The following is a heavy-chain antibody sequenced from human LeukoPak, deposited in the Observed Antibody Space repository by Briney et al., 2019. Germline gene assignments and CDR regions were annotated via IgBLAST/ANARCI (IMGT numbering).Heavy chain of an antibody. V-gene: IGHV3-30*18. J-gene: IGHJ4*02. D-gene: IGHD2-8*01. CDR2: ISPDGSNK. CDR1: GFRFDDYA. CDR3: SNEGGVYLPFAD. Sequence: GGSLRLSCAAPGFRFDDYALHWVRQAPGKGLEWVAVISPDGSNKYYADSVNGRFTISRDNSKSTLYLQMNTLTVEDTAIYHCSNEGGVYLPFADWGQGTRVTVSS.